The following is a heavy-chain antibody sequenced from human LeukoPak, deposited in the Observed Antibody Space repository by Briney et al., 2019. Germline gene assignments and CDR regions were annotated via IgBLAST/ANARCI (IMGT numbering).Heavy chain of an antibody. V-gene: IGHV1-46*01. CDR3: ASENSGYDYGLYY. J-gene: IGHJ4*02. Sequence: ASVKVSCKASGYTFTSYYVHWVRQAPGQGLEWMGIINPSGGSTSYAQKFQGRVAMTRDTSTSTVYMELGSLRSEDTAVYYCASENSGYDYGLYYWGQGTLVTVSS. D-gene: IGHD5-12*01. CDR2: INPSGGST. CDR1: GYTFTSYY.